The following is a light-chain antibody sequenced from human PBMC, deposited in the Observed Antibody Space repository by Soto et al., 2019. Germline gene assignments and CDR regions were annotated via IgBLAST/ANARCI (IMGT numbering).Light chain of an antibody. CDR3: QQYYSTIT. Sequence: DIVMTQSPDSLAVSLGERATINCKSSLSLLYNSDNKNYLSWFQQKPGQPPKLLIYWASTRESGVPDRFSGSGSGTDFTLTISSLQAEDVAVYYCQQYYSTITFRQGTRLEIK. CDR2: WAS. J-gene: IGKJ5*01. V-gene: IGKV4-1*01. CDR1: LSLLYNSDNKNY.